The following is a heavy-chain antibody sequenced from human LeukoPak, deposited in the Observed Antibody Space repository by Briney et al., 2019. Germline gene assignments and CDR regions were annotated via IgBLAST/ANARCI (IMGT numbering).Heavy chain of an antibody. CDR2: INPNSGNT. Sequence: ASVKDSCKASGYTFTSYDINWVPQATGQGLEWMGWINPNSGNTGYAQKFQGRVTMTRNTSLSTAYMELSSLRSEDTAVYYCARGHYYGSGSYLYYYYGMDVWGQGTTVTVSS. CDR1: GYTFTSYD. V-gene: IGHV1-8*01. J-gene: IGHJ6*02. CDR3: ARGHYYGSGSYLYYYYGMDV. D-gene: IGHD3-10*01.